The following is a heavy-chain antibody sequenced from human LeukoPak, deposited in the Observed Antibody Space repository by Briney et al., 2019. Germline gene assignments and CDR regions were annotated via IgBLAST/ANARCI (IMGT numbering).Heavy chain of an antibody. CDR2: ISATGGST. CDR3: AKENPSPPLDNWNYV. D-gene: IGHD1-7*01. CDR1: GFSFNSYA. J-gene: IGHJ4*02. Sequence: GGSLRLSCAASGFSFNSYAMSWVRQAPGKGLEWVSGISATGGSTYHADSVKGRFTFSRDNSKDTLYLQMNSLRAEDTAVYYCAKENPSPPLDNWNYVWGQGTLVTVSS. V-gene: IGHV3-23*01.